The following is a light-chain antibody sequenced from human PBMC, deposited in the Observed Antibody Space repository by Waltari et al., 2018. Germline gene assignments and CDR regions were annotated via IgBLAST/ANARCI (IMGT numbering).Light chain of an antibody. CDR2: DVS. Sequence: QSALTQPASVSGSPGQSITIPCTGTSGDIGNYTFVFWYQQAPGRSPKLIVYDVSQRPSGVSNRFSGSKSGNTASLTISGLQAEDEADYYCSSYTTTSSWVFGGGTKLTVL. V-gene: IGLV2-14*01. CDR3: SSYTTTSSWV. CDR1: SGDIGNYTF. J-gene: IGLJ3*02.